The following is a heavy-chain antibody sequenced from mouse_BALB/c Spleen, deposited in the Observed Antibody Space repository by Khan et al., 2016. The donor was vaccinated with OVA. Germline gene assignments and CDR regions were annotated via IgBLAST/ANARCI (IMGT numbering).Heavy chain of an antibody. J-gene: IGHJ2*01. Sequence: DVQLVESGGGLVQSGGSRKLSCAASGFTFTSYGMHWIRQAPEKGLEWVAYISSDSNTIYSADTVKGRFTISRDNPKNTLFLQMTSLRSGDTAMYFCATSYFYGYYFDYWGQGTTLTVSS. CDR1: GFTFTSYG. V-gene: IGHV5-17*02. D-gene: IGHD1-1*01. CDR3: ATSYFYGYYFDY. CDR2: ISSDSNTI.